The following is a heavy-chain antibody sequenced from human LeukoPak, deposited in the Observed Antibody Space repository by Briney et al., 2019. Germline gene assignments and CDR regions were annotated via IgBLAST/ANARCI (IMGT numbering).Heavy chain of an antibody. Sequence: SETLSLTCAVYGGSFSGYYWSWIRQPPGKGLEWIGEINHSGSTNYNPSLMSRVTISVDTSKNQFSLKLSSVTAADTAVYYCARGRYCSSTSCYDFQHWGQGTLVTVSS. CDR3: ARGRYCSSTSCYDFQH. J-gene: IGHJ1*01. CDR1: GGSFSGYY. V-gene: IGHV4-34*01. CDR2: INHSGST. D-gene: IGHD2-2*01.